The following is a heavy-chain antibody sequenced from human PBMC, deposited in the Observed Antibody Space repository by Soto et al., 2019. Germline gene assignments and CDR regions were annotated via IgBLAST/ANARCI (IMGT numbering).Heavy chain of an antibody. CDR2: ISGGGDTT. J-gene: IGHJ6*02. Sequence: PGGSLRLSCAASGFTFSSYAMSWVRQAPGRGLEWVSAISGGGDTTYYADSVKGRFTISRDNSRNTVYLQMNSLRAEDTAVYYCGGYITGYRYYYGMDVWGQGTTVTVSS. V-gene: IGHV3-23*01. CDR3: GGYITGYRYYYGMDV. CDR1: GFTFSSYA. D-gene: IGHD6-19*01.